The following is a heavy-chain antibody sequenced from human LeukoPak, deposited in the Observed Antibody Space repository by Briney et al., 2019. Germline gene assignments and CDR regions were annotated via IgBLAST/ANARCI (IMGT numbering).Heavy chain of an antibody. J-gene: IGHJ4*02. CDR2: ISWTSGSI. D-gene: IGHD3-22*01. CDR1: GFTFDDYA. V-gene: IGHV3-9*01. CDR3: AKDTFPMYYYDSSGYLSGDFDY. Sequence: GGSLRLSCAASGFTFDDYAMHWVRQAPGKGLEWVSGISWTSGSIGYADSVKGRFTISRDNAKNSLYLQMNSLRAEDTALYYCAKDTFPMYYYDSSGYLSGDFDYWGQGTLVTVSS.